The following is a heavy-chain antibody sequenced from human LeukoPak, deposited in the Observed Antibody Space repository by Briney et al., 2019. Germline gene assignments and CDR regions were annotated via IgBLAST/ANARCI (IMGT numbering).Heavy chain of an antibody. D-gene: IGHD1-26*01. Sequence: PGGSLRLSCAASGFTFSSHAMSWVRQAPGKGLEWVSAITDSGGSTYYADSVKGRFTISRDSSKDTLYLQMNSLRAEDTAVYYCAKDMSPSGSYVPWYFDLRGRGTLVTVSS. CDR1: GFTFSSHA. V-gene: IGHV3-23*01. CDR2: ITDSGGST. CDR3: AKDMSPSGSYVPWYFDL. J-gene: IGHJ2*01.